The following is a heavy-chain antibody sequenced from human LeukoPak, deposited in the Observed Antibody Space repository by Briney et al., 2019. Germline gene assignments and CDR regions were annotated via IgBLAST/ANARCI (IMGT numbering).Heavy chain of an antibody. J-gene: IGHJ5*02. V-gene: IGHV1-69*13. D-gene: IGHD3-3*01. CDR3: ARGASITIFGVTGGP. CDR2: IIPIFGTA. CDR1: GGTFSSYA. Sequence: ASVKVSCKASGGTFSSYAISWVRQAPGQGLEWMGGIIPIFGTANYAQKFQGRVTITADESTSTAYMELSSLRSEDTAVYYCARGASITIFGVTGGPWGQGTLVTVSS.